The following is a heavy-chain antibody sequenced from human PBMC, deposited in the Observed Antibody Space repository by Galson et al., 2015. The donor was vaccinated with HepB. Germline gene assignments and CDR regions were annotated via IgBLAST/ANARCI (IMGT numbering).Heavy chain of an antibody. Sequence: CAISGDSVSSNSAAWNWIRQSPSRGLEWLGRTYYRAKWYTDYAVSLRSRITINPDTSRNQVSLQLRSEDTAVYYCARAPGISFGELLQPLTFWGLGTLVTVSS. D-gene: IGHD3-10*01. CDR2: TYYRAKWYT. V-gene: IGHV6-1*01. CDR3: ARAPGISFGELLQPLTF. J-gene: IGHJ4*02. CDR1: GDSVSSNSAA.